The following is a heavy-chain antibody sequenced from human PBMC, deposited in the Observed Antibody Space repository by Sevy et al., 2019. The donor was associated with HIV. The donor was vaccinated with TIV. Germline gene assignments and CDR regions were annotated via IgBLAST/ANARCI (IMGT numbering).Heavy chain of an antibody. D-gene: IGHD1-1*01. V-gene: IGHV4-39*01. CDR2: IYYSGST. CDR1: GGSISSSSYY. CDR3: ASVGTAFDY. Sequence: SETLSLTCTVSGGSISSSSYYWGWIRQPPGKGLEWIGSIYYSGSTYYNPSLKSRVTISVDTSKNQFSLKLSSVTAADTAVYYCASVGTAFDYWGQGTLVTVSS. J-gene: IGHJ4*02.